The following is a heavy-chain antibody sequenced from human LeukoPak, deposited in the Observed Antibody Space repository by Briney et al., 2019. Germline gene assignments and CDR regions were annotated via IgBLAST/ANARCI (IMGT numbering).Heavy chain of an antibody. CDR1: GDSISSGDYY. V-gene: IGHV4-31*03. CDR3: ANGGAYCGADCYLPAFDY. Sequence: SETLSLTCTVSGDSISSGDYYWSWIRQPPGKGLEWIGYIYYSGSTYYNPSLKSRVTISVDTSKNQFSLKLSSVTAADTAVYYCANGGAYCGADCYLPAFDYWGQGTLVAVSS. J-gene: IGHJ4*02. D-gene: IGHD2-21*02. CDR2: IYYSGST.